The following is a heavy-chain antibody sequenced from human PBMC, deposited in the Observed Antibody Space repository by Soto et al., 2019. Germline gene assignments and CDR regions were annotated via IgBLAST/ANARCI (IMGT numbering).Heavy chain of an antibody. Sequence: PGESLKISCNGSGYSFSTYWISWVRQMPGKGPEWMGRIDPSDSYTDYSPSFQGHVTISADKSISTAYLQWSSLKASDTATYYCARRKHDYGHYWFDPWGQGTLVTVSS. CDR3: ARRKHDYGHYWFDP. CDR2: IDPSDSYT. J-gene: IGHJ5*02. D-gene: IGHD4-17*01. CDR1: GYSFSTYW. V-gene: IGHV5-10-1*01.